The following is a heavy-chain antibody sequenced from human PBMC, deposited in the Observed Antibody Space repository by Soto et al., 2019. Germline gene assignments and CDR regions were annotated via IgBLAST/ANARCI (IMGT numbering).Heavy chain of an antibody. J-gene: IGHJ5*02. CDR3: TRDASRDSSARGWFDP. V-gene: IGHV3-21*01. Sequence: GGSLRLSYAASGFTFRSFTMNWVRQAPGKGLEWVSTISSNSAYIYYTDALRGRFTISRDNAKNSLHLQMNSLRAEDTAVYYCTRDASRDSSARGWFDPWGPGTLVTVSS. CDR1: GFTFRSFT. D-gene: IGHD6-13*01. CDR2: ISSNSAYI.